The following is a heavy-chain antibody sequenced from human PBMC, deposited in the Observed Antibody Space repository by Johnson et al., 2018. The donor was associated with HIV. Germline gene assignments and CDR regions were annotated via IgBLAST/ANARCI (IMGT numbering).Heavy chain of an antibody. V-gene: IGHV3-30-3*01. J-gene: IGHJ3*02. CDR2: ISYDGSNK. Sequence: QVQLVESGGGVVQPGRSLRLSCAASGFTFSSYAMHWVRQAPGKGLEWVAVISYDGSNKYYADSVKGRFTISRDNSKNTLYLQMNSLRAEDTAVYYCAKEASYSSSSWSHYAFDIWGQGTMVTVSS. CDR3: AKEASYSSSSWSHYAFDI. CDR1: GFTFSSYA. D-gene: IGHD6-6*01.